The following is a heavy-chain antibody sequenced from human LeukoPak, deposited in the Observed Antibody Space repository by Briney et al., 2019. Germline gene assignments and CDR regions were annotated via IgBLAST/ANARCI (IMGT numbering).Heavy chain of an antibody. D-gene: IGHD3-22*01. CDR2: ISGTGGST. CDR1: GFTFRTYA. CDR3: AKADGNYYDSSVSFDY. J-gene: IGHJ4*02. Sequence: PGGSLRLSCAASGFTFRTYAMNWVRQAPGKGLEWVSTISGTGGSTNYADSVKGRFTVSRDNFKNTLYLQMDSLRAEDTAVFYCAKADGNYYDSSVSFDYWGQGTLVTVSS. V-gene: IGHV3-23*01.